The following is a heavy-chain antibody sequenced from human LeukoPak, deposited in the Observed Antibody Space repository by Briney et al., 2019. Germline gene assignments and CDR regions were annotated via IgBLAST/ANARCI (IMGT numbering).Heavy chain of an antibody. D-gene: IGHD3-3*01. V-gene: IGHV1-18*01. Sequence: ASVKVSCKASGYTFTSYGISWVRQAPGQGLEWMGWISAYNGNTNYAQKLQGRVTMTTDTSTSTAYMELRSLRSDDTAVYYCARVANRITIFGVVITATSYYYYMDVWGKGTTVTVSS. CDR3: ARVANRITIFGVVITATSYYYYMDV. CDR2: ISAYNGNT. CDR1: GYTFTSYG. J-gene: IGHJ6*03.